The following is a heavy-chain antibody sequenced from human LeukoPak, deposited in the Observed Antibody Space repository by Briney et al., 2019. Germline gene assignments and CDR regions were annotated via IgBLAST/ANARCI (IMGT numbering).Heavy chain of an antibody. CDR3: AKLVGVVTPFDY. CDR1: GFTFSSYG. CDR2: IRYDGSNK. D-gene: IGHD3-3*01. J-gene: IGHJ4*02. Sequence: PAGGSLRLSCAASGFTFSSYGMHWVRQAPGKGLEWVAFIRYDGSNKYYADSVKGRFTISRDNSKNTLYLQMNSLRAEDTAVYYCAKLVGVVTPFDYWGQGTLVTVSS. V-gene: IGHV3-30*02.